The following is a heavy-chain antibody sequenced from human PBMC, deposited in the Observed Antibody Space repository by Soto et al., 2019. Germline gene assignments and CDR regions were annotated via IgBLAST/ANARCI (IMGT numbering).Heavy chain of an antibody. CDR2: ISSSSSYI. D-gene: IGHD2-2*01. CDR1: GFTFSSYS. CDR3: ARDLVREMKLPSARRGNDAFDI. V-gene: IGHV3-21*01. Sequence: EVQLVESGGGLVKPGGSLRLSCAASGFTFSSYSMNWVRQAPGKGLEWVSSISSSSSYIYYADSVKGRFTISRDNAKNSLYLQMNSLRAEDTAVYYCARDLVREMKLPSARRGNDAFDIWGQGTMVTVSS. J-gene: IGHJ3*02.